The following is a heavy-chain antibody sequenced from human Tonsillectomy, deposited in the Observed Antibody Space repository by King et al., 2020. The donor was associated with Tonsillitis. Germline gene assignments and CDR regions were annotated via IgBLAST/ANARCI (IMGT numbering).Heavy chain of an antibody. V-gene: IGHV3-21*06. D-gene: IGHD1-26*01. J-gene: IGHJ4*02. CDR2: IIPDGSST. CDR1: GFTFSRYT. Sequence: DVQLVETGGGLVKPGGSLRLSCAASGFTFSRYTMNWVRQVPGKGLEWVSSIIPDGSSTYNADSVKGRFTISRDNAEYSLYLQMNSLRVEDTALYYCARDSVGEDGSAWYWGQGTLVTVSS. CDR3: ARDSVGEDGSAWY.